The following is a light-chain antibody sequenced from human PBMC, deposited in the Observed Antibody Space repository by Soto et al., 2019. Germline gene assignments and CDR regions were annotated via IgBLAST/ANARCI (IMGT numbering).Light chain of an antibody. J-gene: IGKJ4*01. CDR2: GAS. CDR3: LQSYRTPLT. V-gene: IGKV1-39*01. Sequence: DIQMTQSPSSLSASAGDRVTITCRASQSINNYLSWYQQKPGKAPNLLIFGASTLQSGVPSRFSGSGSGTDFTLTISSLQPEDFATYYCLQSYRTPLTFGGGTKVDIK. CDR1: QSINNY.